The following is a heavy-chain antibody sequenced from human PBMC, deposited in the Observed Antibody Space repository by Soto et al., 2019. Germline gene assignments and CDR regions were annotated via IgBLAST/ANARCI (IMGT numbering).Heavy chain of an antibody. J-gene: IGHJ6*03. CDR2: IYYSGST. D-gene: IGHD2-15*01. CDR1: GGSISSYY. V-gene: IGHV4-59*08. Sequence: SETLSLTCTVSGGSISSYYWSWIRQPPGKGLEWIGYIYYSGSTNYNPSLKSRVTISVDTSKNQFSLKLSSVTAADTAVYYCARLNRVVTTNYYDYYMDVWGKGTTVTV. CDR3: ARLNRVVTTNYYDYYMDV.